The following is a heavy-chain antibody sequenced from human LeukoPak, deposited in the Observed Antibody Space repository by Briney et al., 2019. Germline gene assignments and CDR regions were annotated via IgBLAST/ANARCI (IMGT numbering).Heavy chain of an antibody. J-gene: IGHJ2*01. CDR3: AGPPETRRGTWYFDL. D-gene: IGHD5-24*01. CDR2: IYPGDSDT. V-gene: IGHV5-51*01. Sequence: GESLKISCKGSGYSFTSYWIGWVRQMPGKGLEWMGIIYPGDSDTRYSPSFQGQVTISADKSNSTAYLQWSSLKASDTAMYYCAGPPETRRGTWYFDLWGRGTLVTVSS. CDR1: GYSFTSYW.